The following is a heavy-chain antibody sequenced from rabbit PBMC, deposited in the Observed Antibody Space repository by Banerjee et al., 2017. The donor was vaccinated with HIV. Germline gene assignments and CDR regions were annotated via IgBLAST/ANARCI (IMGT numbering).Heavy chain of an antibody. CDR1: GFSFSSNYD. Sequence: QSLEESGGDLVKPGASLTLTCTASGFSFSSNYDMCWVRQAPGKGLEWIGCVWTGSSSTYYASWAKGRLTISKTSSTTVTLQMTSLTAADTATYFCARALYSDPSNLWGQGTLVTVS. CDR2: VWTGSSST. D-gene: IGHD1-1*01. V-gene: IGHV1S40*01. CDR3: ARALYSDPSNL. J-gene: IGHJ4*01.